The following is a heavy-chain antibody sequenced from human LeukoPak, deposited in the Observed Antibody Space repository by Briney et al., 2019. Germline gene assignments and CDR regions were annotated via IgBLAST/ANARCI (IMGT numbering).Heavy chain of an antibody. V-gene: IGHV3-21*01. D-gene: IGHD3-10*01. CDR3: ARDHMVRGVIITGYYGMDV. J-gene: IGHJ6*02. Sequence: GGSLRLSCAASGFTFSSYSMNWVRQAPGKGLEWVSSISSSSSYIYYADSVKGRFTISRDNAKSSLYLQMNSLRAEDTAVYYCARDHMVRGVIITGYYGMDVWGQGTTVTVSS. CDR1: GFTFSSYS. CDR2: ISSSSSYI.